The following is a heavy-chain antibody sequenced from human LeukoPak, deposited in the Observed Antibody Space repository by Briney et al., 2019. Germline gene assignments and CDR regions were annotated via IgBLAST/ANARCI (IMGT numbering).Heavy chain of an antibody. V-gene: IGHV3-23*01. Sequence: RGSLRLSCAASGFTFSSYAMSWVRQAPEKGLEWVSAISGTGDSTYYADSVKGRFTISRENSKNTLYLRMNSLRAEDTAVYHCARKAGLGGFDPWGQGTLVTVSS. J-gene: IGHJ5*02. CDR3: ARKAGLGGFDP. CDR2: ISGTGDST. D-gene: IGHD6-13*01. CDR1: GFTFSSYA.